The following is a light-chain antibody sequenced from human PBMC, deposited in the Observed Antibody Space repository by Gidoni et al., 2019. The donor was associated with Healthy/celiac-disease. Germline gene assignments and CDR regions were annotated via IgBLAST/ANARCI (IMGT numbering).Light chain of an antibody. CDR1: QSVSSN. J-gene: IGKJ1*01. Sequence: EIVMKQSPATLSVPPGERATLSCRASQSVSSNLAWYQQKPGQAPRLLINGASTRATGIPARFSGSGSGTEFTLTISSLQSEDFAVYYCQQYNNWPPAFGQGTKVEIK. V-gene: IGKV3-15*01. CDR3: QQYNNWPPA. CDR2: GAS.